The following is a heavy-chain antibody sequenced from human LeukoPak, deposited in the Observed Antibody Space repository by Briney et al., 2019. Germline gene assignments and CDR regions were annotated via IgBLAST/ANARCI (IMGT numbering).Heavy chain of an antibody. J-gene: IGHJ6*04. CDR2: IYYSGST. Sequence: SETLSLTCTVSGGSINTGDYYWVWIRQPPGKGLEWIGSIYYSGSTSYNPSLKSRVTMTVDTSKSQFSLKLSSVTAADTAVYYCVSGLRFLNVWGKGTTVTVSS. V-gene: IGHV4-39*07. CDR3: VSGLRFLNV. D-gene: IGHD3-3*01. CDR1: GGSINTGDYY.